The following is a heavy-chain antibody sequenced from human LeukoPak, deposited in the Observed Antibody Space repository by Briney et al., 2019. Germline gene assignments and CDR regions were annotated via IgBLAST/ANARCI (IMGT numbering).Heavy chain of an antibody. Sequence: PSETLSLTCAVYGGSFSGYYWSWIRQPPGKGLEWIGEINHSGSTNDNPSLKSRVTISVDTSKNQFSLKLSSVTAADTAVYYCARGRAQDIVVVPAAIGFDYWGQGTLVTVSS. J-gene: IGHJ4*02. D-gene: IGHD2-2*02. CDR1: GGSFSGYY. V-gene: IGHV4-34*01. CDR3: ARGRAQDIVVVPAAIGFDY. CDR2: INHSGST.